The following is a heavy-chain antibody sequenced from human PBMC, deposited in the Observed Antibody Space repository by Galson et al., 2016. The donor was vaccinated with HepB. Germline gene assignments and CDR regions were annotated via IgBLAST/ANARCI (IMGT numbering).Heavy chain of an antibody. CDR3: AINSGSYYGY. CDR1: GFTFSNYV. D-gene: IGHD1-26*01. Sequence: SLRLSCAASGFTFSNYVMSWVRQTPGEGLEWVSAIRDSGDSTYYADSVKGRFTLSRDNSKSTPYLQMNSRRAADTAVYYCAINSGSYYGYWGQGTLVTVSS. V-gene: IGHV3-23*01. J-gene: IGHJ4*02. CDR2: IRDSGDST.